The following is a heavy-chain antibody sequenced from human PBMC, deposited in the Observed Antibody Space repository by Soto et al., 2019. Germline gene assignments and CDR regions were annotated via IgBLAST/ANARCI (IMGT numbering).Heavy chain of an antibody. CDR3: AKDFCGSSSCSTGYYDH. CDR2: ISGSGATA. V-gene: IGHV3-23*01. D-gene: IGHD2-15*01. Sequence: GGSLRLSCAASGFTFNNYAMTWVRQAPGKGLEWVSTISGSGATASYADSVKGRFTISRDKSKNTLHLLMNSLSAEDTAVYYCAKDFCGSSSCSTGYYDHWGQGTLVTVSS. CDR1: GFTFNNYA. J-gene: IGHJ4*02.